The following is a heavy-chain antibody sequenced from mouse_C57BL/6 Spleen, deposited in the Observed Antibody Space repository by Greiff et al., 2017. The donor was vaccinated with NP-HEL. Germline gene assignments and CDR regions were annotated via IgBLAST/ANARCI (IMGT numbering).Heavy chain of an antibody. V-gene: IGHV5-4*01. CDR2: ISDGGSYT. D-gene: IGHD2-1*01. Sequence: EVQVVESGGGLVKPGGSLKLSCAASGFTFSSYAMSWVRQTPEKRLEWVATISDGGSYTYYPDNVKGRFTISRDNAKNNLYLQMSHLKSEDTAMYYCAREGGIYYGNFGRFAYWGQGTLVTVSA. CDR1: GFTFSSYA. J-gene: IGHJ3*01. CDR3: AREGGIYYGNFGRFAY.